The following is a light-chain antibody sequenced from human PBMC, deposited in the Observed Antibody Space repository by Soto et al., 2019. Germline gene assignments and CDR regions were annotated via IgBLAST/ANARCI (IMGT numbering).Light chain of an antibody. J-gene: IGLJ2*01. V-gene: IGLV1-51*01. CDR1: SSNVGSNY. Sequence: QSVLTQPPSVSAAPGQKVTISCSGSSSNVGSNYVSWYQQLPGTAPKLLIYDNGKRPSGIPDRFSGSQSGTSATLGITGLQTGDEADYYCGTWDNILSAVFGGGTKVTVL. CDR3: GTWDNILSAV. CDR2: DNG.